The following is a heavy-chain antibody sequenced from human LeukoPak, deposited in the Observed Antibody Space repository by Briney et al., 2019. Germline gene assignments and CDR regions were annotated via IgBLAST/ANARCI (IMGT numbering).Heavy chain of an antibody. V-gene: IGHV4-59*01. CDR2: IYYSGST. J-gene: IGHJ4*02. CDR3: ARYMVRGVKGLDY. CDR1: GGSISSYY. Sequence: PSETLSLTCTVSGGSISSYYLSWIRQPPGKGLEWIGYIYYSGSTNYNPSLKSRVTISVDTSKNQFSLKLSSVTAADTAVYYCARYMVRGVKGLDYWGQGTLVTVSS. D-gene: IGHD3-10*01.